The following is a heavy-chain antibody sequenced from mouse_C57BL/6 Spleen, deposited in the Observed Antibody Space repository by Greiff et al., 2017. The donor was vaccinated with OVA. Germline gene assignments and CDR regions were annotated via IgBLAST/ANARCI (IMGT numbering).Heavy chain of an antibody. D-gene: IGHD1-1*01. V-gene: IGHV1-82*01. J-gene: IGHJ1*03. Sequence: QVQLQQSGPELVKPGASVKISCKASGYAFSSSWMNWVKQRPGKGLEWIGRIYPGDGDTNYNGKFKGKATLTADKSSSTAYMQLSSLTSEDSAVYFCARGFITTGLSYREYFDVWGTGTTVTVSS. CDR3: ARGFITTGLSYREYFDV. CDR1: GYAFSSSW. CDR2: IYPGDGDT.